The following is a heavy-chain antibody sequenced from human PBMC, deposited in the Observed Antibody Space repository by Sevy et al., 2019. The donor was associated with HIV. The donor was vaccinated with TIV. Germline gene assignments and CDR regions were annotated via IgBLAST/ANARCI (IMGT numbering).Heavy chain of an antibody. V-gene: IGHV4-39*01. CDR2: IYYSGST. CDR1: GGSISSSSYY. D-gene: IGHD3-16*01. CDR3: ARRILIARTVDAFDI. J-gene: IGHJ3*02. Sequence: SETLSLTCTVSGGSISSSSYYWGWIRQPPGKGLEWIGSIYYSGSTYYNPSLKSRVTISVDTSKNQFSVKLSSVTAADTAVYYCARRILIARTVDAFDIWGQGTMVTVSS.